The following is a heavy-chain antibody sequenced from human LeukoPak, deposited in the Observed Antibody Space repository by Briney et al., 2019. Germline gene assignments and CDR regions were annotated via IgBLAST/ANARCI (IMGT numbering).Heavy chain of an antibody. CDR2: IIPIFGTA. Sequence: WASVKVSCKASGGTFNNYTISWVRQAPGQGLEWMGGIIPIFGTANYAQKFQGRVTMTRDTSISTAYMELSRLRSDDTAVYYCARGVSGSYYYYYMDVWGKGTTVTVSS. J-gene: IGHJ6*03. D-gene: IGHD1-26*01. CDR1: GGTFNNYT. CDR3: ARGVSGSYYYYYMDV. V-gene: IGHV1-69*05.